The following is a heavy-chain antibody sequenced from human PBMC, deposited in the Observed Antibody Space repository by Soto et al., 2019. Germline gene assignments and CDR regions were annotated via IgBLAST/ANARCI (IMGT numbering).Heavy chain of an antibody. Sequence: GGSLRLSCAASGFTFSRYWMHWVRQAPGKGLVWVSRVNSDGSTTSYADSVMGRFTISRDNAKNTVYLQMNSLRGEDTAVYYCARELVVWGQGTTVTVSS. J-gene: IGHJ6*02. V-gene: IGHV3-74*01. CDR3: ARELVV. CDR1: GFTFSRYW. CDR2: VNSDGSTT.